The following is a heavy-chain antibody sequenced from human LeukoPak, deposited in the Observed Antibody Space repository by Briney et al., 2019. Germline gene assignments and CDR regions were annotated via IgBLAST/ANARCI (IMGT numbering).Heavy chain of an antibody. CDR3: ARARGYSYGRIDY. J-gene: IGHJ4*02. V-gene: IGHV4-34*01. Sequence: SETLSLTCALYGGSFSGYYWSWIRQPPGRGLEWIGDINHSGSTNYNPSLKSRVTISVDTSMNQFALKLSSVTAADTAVYYCARARGYSYGRIDYWGQGTLVTVSS. CDR2: INHSGST. D-gene: IGHD5-18*01. CDR1: GGSFSGYY.